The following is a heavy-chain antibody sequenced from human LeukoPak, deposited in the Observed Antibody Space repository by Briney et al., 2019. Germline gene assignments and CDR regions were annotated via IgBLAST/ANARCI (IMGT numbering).Heavy chain of an antibody. CDR1: GFTFSSYW. D-gene: IGHD4-23*01. V-gene: IGHV3-33*08. J-gene: IGHJ4*02. CDR2: IWYEGSNK. CDR3: ARDKYGGPGGFFDY. Sequence: GGSLRLSCAASGFTFSSYWMTWVRQAPGKGLEWVAVIWYEGSNKYYADSVKGRFTISRDNSKNTLYLQMNSLRAEDTAVYYCARDKYGGPGGFFDYWGQGTLVTVSS.